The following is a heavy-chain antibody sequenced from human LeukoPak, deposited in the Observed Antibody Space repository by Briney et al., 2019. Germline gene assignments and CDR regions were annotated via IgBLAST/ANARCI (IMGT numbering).Heavy chain of an antibody. J-gene: IGHJ4*02. CDR2: IARDDYT. Sequence: PGASLRLSCVASGFTFRDYSMAWVRQVPGGGLEWVSAIARDDYTVYPDPLKGRFTISRDNSRNTLYLQMNGLRAEDTAVYYCVKERDRRTDVADDFDFWGQGTLVTVSS. CDR1: GFTFRDYS. D-gene: IGHD6-19*01. CDR3: VKERDRRTDVADDFDF. V-gene: IGHV3-23*01.